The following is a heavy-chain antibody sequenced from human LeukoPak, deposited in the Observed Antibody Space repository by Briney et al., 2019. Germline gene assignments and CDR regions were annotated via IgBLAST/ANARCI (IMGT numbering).Heavy chain of an antibody. CDR2: IYPGDSDT. D-gene: IGHD5-24*01. CDR3: ARRGRDGYNFFDY. CDR1: GYSFTSYW. J-gene: IGHJ4*02. V-gene: IGHV5-51*01. Sequence: GESLKISCEGSGYSFTSYWIGGVRQMPGKGLEWMGIIYPGDSDTRYSPSFQGQVTISADKSISTAYLQWSSLKASDTAMYYCARRGRDGYNFFDYWGQGTLVTVSS.